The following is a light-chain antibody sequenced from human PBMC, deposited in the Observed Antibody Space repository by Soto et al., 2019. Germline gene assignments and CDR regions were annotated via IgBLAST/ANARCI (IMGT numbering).Light chain of an antibody. J-gene: IGKJ4*01. CDR1: QSVSTN. V-gene: IGKV3D-15*01. CDR3: QRYNNWPLT. CDR2: GAS. Sequence: EIVMTQSPATLSVSPGERVTLSCRASQSVSTNLAWFQQKPGQAPRLLVYGASTRATGIPARFRGSGSGTEFTLTISSLQSEDFAVYSCQRYNNWPLTFGGGTKVDIK.